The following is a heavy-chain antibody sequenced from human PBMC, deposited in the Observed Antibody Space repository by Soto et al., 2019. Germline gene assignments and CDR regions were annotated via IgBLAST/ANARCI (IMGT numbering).Heavy chain of an antibody. CDR3: ARDREVTPGRYLFDY. J-gene: IGHJ4*02. CDR1: VGSISSGGYY. D-gene: IGHD3-10*01. CDR2: IYYSGST. V-gene: IGHV4-31*03. Sequence: TLSLTATVSVGSISSGGYYWSWILQHRGKGPEWIGYIYYSGSTYYNPSLKSRVTISVDTSKNQFSLKLSSVTAADTAVYYCARDREVTPGRYLFDYWGQGTLVTVSS.